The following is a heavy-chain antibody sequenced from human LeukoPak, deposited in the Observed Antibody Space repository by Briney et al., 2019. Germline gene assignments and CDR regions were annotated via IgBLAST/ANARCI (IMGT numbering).Heavy chain of an antibody. CDR2: IYYSGST. Sequence: PSQTLSLTCTVSGGSISSGGYYWSWIRQHPGKGLEWIGYIYYSGSTYYNPSLKSRVTISVDTSKNQFFLKLSSVTAADTAVYYCAREHGYYDSSGYSPPDYWGQGTLVTVSS. V-gene: IGHV4-31*03. D-gene: IGHD3-22*01. CDR1: GGSISSGGYY. J-gene: IGHJ4*02. CDR3: AREHGYYDSSGYSPPDY.